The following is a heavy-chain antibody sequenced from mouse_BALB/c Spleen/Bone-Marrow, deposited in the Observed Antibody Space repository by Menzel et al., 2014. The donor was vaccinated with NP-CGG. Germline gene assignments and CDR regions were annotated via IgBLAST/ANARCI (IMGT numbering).Heavy chain of an antibody. D-gene: IGHD1-2*01. V-gene: IGHV5-6-5*01. CDR1: GFTFSSYA. CDR3: ARSGYLYAMDY. J-gene: IGHJ4*01. Sequence: EVKVVESGGGLVKPGGSLKLSCAASGFTFSSYAMSWVRQTPEKRLEWVASISSGGSTYYPDSVKGRFTISRDNARNILYLQMSSLRSEDTAMYYCARSGYLYAMDYWGQGTSVTVSS. CDR2: ISSGGST.